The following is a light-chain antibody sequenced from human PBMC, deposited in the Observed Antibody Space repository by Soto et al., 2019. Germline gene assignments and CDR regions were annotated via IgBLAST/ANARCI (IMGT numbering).Light chain of an antibody. J-gene: IGKJ4*01. Sequence: IHFSLSPASLAASVGDRVTITCRASQGISSYLAWYQQKPGKAPNLLIYAASSLQSGVPSRFSGSGSGTDFALTITSLQAEDFATHYCQQLRMYPSTFGGGTKVDIK. CDR3: QQLRMYPST. CDR2: AAS. V-gene: IGKV1-9*01. CDR1: QGISSY.